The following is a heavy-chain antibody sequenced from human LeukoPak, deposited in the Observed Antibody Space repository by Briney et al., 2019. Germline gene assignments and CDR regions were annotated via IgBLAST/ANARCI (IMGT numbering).Heavy chain of an antibody. D-gene: IGHD3-22*01. Sequence: GGSLRLSCAASGFPVSNKYMSWVRQAPGKGLEWVSVIYSGGTTYYADSVKGRFTISRHIPRNTLYLQMNSLRAEDTAVYYCARGAGDDTSGSRMKGVFDYWGQGTLVTVSS. J-gene: IGHJ4*02. CDR1: GFPVSNKY. CDR3: ARGAGDDTSGSRMKGVFDY. V-gene: IGHV3-53*04. CDR2: IYSGGTT.